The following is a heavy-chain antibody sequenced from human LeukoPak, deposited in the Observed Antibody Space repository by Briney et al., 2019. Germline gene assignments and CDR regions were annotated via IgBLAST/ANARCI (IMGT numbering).Heavy chain of an antibody. CDR3: ASRNYYRDH. CDR1: AFSFSTYT. J-gene: IGHJ4*02. V-gene: IGHV3-23*01. D-gene: IGHD3-10*01. Sequence: PGGSLSLSWTASAFSFSTYTMTWVRQARGKGMEWVSGITDSGKTSYAESVKGWFTISRDNSKSTLYLQINSPRAEHTAVYYCASRNYYRDHWGEGALVTVSS. CDR2: ITDSGKT.